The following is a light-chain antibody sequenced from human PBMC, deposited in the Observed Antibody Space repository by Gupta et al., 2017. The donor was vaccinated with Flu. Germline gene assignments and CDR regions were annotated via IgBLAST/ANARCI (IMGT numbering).Light chain of an antibody. CDR3: QQYNSVPGA. CDR1: QSITRC. V-gene: IGKV1-5*03. J-gene: IGKJ1*01. Sequence: DIQMTQSPSTLSASVGDRVTITCRASQSITRCVAWYQHKPGRVPKLLIYQVSILESGVPARFSGSGFGTDFTLTITSLQPDDVATYYCQQYNSVPGAFGQGTXVEIK. CDR2: QVS.